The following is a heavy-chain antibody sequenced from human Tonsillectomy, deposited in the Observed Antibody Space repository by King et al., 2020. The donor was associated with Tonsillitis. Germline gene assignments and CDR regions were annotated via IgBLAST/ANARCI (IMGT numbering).Heavy chain of an antibody. V-gene: IGHV3-30-3*01. CDR3: ARGWLGGAVSVAQLLSYFDY. CDR2: ISYDGSNE. J-gene: IGHJ4*02. Sequence: VQLVESGGGVVQPGRSLRLSCAASGFTFSSYAMHWVRQAPGKGLEWLAVISYDGSNEYYADSVKGRLTISRDNSKNTLYLQMNSLRAEDTAVYYCARGWLGGAVSVAQLLSYFDYWGQGTLVTVSS. CDR1: GFTFSSYA. D-gene: IGHD3-10*01.